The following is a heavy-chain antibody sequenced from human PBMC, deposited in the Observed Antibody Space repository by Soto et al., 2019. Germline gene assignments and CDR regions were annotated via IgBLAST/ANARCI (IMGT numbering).Heavy chain of an antibody. J-gene: IGHJ5*02. CDR2: ISPIFGTA. Sequence: GASVEVTCKASGGTFSSYAISWVRQDPGQGLECMGGISPIFGTANYAQKFQGRVTITADKSTSTAYMELSSLRSEDTAVYYCARGPRWELPPNWFDPWGQGTLVTVSS. V-gene: IGHV1-69*06. D-gene: IGHD1-26*01. CDR1: GGTFSSYA. CDR3: ARGPRWELPPNWFDP.